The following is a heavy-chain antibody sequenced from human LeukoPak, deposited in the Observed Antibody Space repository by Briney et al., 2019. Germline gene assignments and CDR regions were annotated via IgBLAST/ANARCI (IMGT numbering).Heavy chain of an antibody. Sequence: PSETLSLTCTVSGGSISSYYWSWIRQPPGKGLEWIGYIYYSGSTNYNPSLKSRVTISVDTSKNQFSLKLSSVTAADTAVYYCARGRPPTITMIVVVPTGAFDIWGQGTMVTVSS. D-gene: IGHD3-22*01. CDR3: ARGRPPTITMIVVVPTGAFDI. CDR2: IYYSGST. CDR1: GGSISSYY. V-gene: IGHV4-59*01. J-gene: IGHJ3*02.